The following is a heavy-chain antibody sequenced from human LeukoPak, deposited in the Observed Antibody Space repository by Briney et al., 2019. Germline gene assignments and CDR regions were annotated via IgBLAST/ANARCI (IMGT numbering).Heavy chain of an antibody. Sequence: GGSLRLSCAASGFTFSGFAMTWVRQAPGKGLEWVSSIGSDYKTHYSESVKGRFAISRDNSKSTLFLQMNSLRAEDTALYYCAKDLHYCVAMDVWGQGTAVTVSS. D-gene: IGHD3-10*02. CDR3: AKDLHYCVAMDV. V-gene: IGHV3-23*01. J-gene: IGHJ6*02. CDR1: GFTFSGFA. CDR2: IGSDYKT.